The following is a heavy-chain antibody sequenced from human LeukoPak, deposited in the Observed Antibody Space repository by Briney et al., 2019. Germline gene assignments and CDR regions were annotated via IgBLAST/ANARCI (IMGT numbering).Heavy chain of an antibody. D-gene: IGHD1-20*01. J-gene: IGHJ4*02. Sequence: SGGSLRLSCAASGFTFSSYSMNWVRQAPGKGLEWVSSISSSSSYIYYADSVKGRFTISRDNSKNTVYLQMNSLRVEDTAVYYCASQGPRGRISGSYPHFDYWGQGTLVTVSS. CDR2: ISSSSSYI. V-gene: IGHV3-21*01. CDR1: GFTFSSYS. CDR3: ASQGPRGRISGSYPHFDY.